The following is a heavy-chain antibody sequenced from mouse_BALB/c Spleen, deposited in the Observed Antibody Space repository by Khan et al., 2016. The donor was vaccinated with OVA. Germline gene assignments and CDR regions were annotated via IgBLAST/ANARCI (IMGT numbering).Heavy chain of an antibody. D-gene: IGHD1-2*01. J-gene: IGHJ3*01. CDR2: ISPGSDDT. V-gene: IGHV1-77*01. CDR3: ARRNYYGYTFAY. Sequence: QVQLQQSGAELARPGASVKVSCKASGYIFTDSYINWVKQRTGQGLEWIGEISPGSDDTYYNEKFKGKATLTADKSSSTAYMQLSSLTSEDSGVYVCARRNYYGYTFAYWGQGTLVTVSA. CDR1: GYIFTDSY.